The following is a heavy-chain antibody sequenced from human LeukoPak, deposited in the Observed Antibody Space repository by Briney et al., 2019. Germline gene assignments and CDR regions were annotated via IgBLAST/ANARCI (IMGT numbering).Heavy chain of an antibody. D-gene: IGHD2-2*01. CDR2: ISSWSSFI. Sequence: PGGSLRLSCVASGFKFSHYAIHWVRQAPGKGLEWVSSISSWSSFIYSADSVTGRFTISRDNAKNSLYLQMNSLRAEDTAVYYCARAGSTNSWFDPWGQGTLVIVSS. CDR3: ARAGSTNSWFDP. J-gene: IGHJ5*02. CDR1: GFKFSHYA. V-gene: IGHV3-21*01.